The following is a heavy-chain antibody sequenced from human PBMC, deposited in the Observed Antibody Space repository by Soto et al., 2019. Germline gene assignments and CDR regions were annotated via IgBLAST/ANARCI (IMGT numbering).Heavy chain of an antibody. CDR2: INYDGYS. J-gene: IGHJ6*02. CDR3: ARHGFGPLHGLVDV. D-gene: IGHD3-10*01. CDR1: GGSITNYY. Sequence: QVQLQESGPGLVKPSETLSLTCTVSGGSITNYYCSWFRQPPGKGLEWIGYINYDGYSAYNLSLKRPVPLSMDASKTQFSLMLESMTATDTAVYYCARHGFGPLHGLVDVWGPGTTVIVSS. V-gene: IGHV4-59*08.